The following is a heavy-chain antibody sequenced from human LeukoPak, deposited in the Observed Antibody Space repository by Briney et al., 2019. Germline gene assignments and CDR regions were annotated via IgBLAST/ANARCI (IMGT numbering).Heavy chain of an antibody. CDR1: GFTFSSYA. Sequence: GGSLRLSCAASGFTFSSYAMSWVRQAPGKGLEWVSAISGSGGSTYYADSVKGLFTISRDNSKNTLYLQMNSLRAEDTAVYYCAIQQQLADSHYWGQGTLVTVSS. J-gene: IGHJ4*02. CDR2: ISGSGGST. CDR3: AIQQQLADSHY. D-gene: IGHD6-13*01. V-gene: IGHV3-23*01.